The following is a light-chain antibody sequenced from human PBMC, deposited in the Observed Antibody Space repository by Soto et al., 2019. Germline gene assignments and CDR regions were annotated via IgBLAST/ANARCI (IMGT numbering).Light chain of an antibody. V-gene: IGKV3-15*01. Sequence: EIVMTQSPATLSVSPGERATISCRASQSVSSNLAWYQQKPGQAPRLLIFGASTRAPGIPARFSGSGSGTEFTLTISSLQSEDFAVYYCQQYINWPRTFGQGTKVEIK. CDR1: QSVSSN. CDR2: GAS. J-gene: IGKJ1*01. CDR3: QQYINWPRT.